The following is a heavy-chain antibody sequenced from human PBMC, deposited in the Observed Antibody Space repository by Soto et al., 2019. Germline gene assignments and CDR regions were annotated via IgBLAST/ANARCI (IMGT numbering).Heavy chain of an antibody. D-gene: IGHD5-18*01. CDR3: ARDHVDGYSYGSFGY. CDR2: IGTSANTI. J-gene: IGHJ4*02. V-gene: IGHV3-11*01. Sequence: QVQLVESGGGLVKPGGSLRLSCAASGFPFSNYYMTWIRQAPGKGLEWLSYIGTSANTIYYADSVSGRFTISRDNAKNSLYLQRDKLRAEDPAVYYCARDHVDGYSYGSFGYWGQGALVSVSS. CDR1: GFPFSNYY.